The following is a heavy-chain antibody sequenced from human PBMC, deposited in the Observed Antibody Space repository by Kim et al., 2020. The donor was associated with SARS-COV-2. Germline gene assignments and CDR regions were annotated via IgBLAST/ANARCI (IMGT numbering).Heavy chain of an antibody. CDR1: GYTFTSYA. J-gene: IGHJ5*02. CDR3: AIELVATISFNNWFDP. Sequence: ASVKVCKASGYTFTSYAMHWVRQAPGQRLEWMGWINAGNGNTKYSQKFQGRVTITRDTSASTAYMELSSLRSEDTAVYYCAIELVATISFNNWFDPWGQGTLVTVSS. CDR2: INAGNGNT. D-gene: IGHD5-12*01. V-gene: IGHV1-3*01.